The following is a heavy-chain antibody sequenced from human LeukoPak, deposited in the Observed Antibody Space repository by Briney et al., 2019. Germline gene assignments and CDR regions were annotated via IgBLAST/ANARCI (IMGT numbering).Heavy chain of an antibody. J-gene: IGHJ3*02. CDR2: ISSSGSTI. CDR3: TRERVSGAFDI. CDR1: GFTFSNYY. V-gene: IGHV3-11*01. D-gene: IGHD2-8*01. Sequence: PGGSLRLSCAASGFTFSNYYISWIRQAPGKGLECVSYISSSGSTIYYADSVKGRFTMSRDNAKNSLYLQMNSLRAEDTAVYYCTRERVSGAFDIWGQGTMVTVSS.